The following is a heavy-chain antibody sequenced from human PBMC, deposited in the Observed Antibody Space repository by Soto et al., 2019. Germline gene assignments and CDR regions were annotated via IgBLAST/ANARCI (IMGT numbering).Heavy chain of an antibody. CDR1: GGTFSSYA. D-gene: IGHD6-6*01. Sequence: SVKVSCKASGGTFSSYAISWVRQAPGQGLEWMGGIIPIFGTANYAQKFQVGVTITADTSTSTAYMELSRLRSEDTSGYYCARDRGDIAASASNYYYYYCGMDVWGQGTTVTVSS. V-gene: IGHV1-69*06. CDR3: ARDRGDIAASASNYYYYYCGMDV. CDR2: IIPIFGTA. J-gene: IGHJ6*02.